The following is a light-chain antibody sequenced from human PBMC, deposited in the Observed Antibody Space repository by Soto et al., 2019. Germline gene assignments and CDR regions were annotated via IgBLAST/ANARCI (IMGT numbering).Light chain of an antibody. CDR1: QSVSSR. V-gene: IGKV3-15*01. CDR3: QQHHHWPIT. J-gene: IGKJ5*01. CDR2: GAS. Sequence: IMLTQSPATLSLSPGGRVTLSCRASQSVSSRLAWYHQKPGQSPRLLIYGASTRATGIPARFSGSGSGTEFTLTISSLQSEDFAVYYCQQHHHWPITFAQGTRVEIK.